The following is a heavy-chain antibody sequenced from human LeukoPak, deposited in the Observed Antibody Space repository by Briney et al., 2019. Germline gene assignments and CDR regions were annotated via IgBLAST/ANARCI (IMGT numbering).Heavy chain of an antibody. D-gene: IGHD3-3*01. CDR2: IYPSGST. CDR1: GGCISRSGYS. Sequence: SQTLYLTCAFSGGCISRSGYSRRWIRQPPGKGLEWIGYIYPSGSTNYNPSLTSRVTISVDRSKNQFSLKLSSVTAADTAVYYCVFFFKQKTAYDMDVWGQGTTVTVSS. CDR3: VFFFKQKTAYDMDV. V-gene: IGHV4-30-2*01. J-gene: IGHJ6*02.